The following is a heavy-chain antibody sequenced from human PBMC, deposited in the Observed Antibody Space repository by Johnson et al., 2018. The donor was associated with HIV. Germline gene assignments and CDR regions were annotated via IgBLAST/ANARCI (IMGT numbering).Heavy chain of an antibody. D-gene: IGHD3-22*01. CDR3: ARSITMIVVVTGGAFDI. Sequence: VQLVESGGGLIQPGGSLRLSCAASGFSVSSNYMSWVRQAPGKGLEWVSVISSGGSTYYADSVKGRFTISRDNSKNTPYLQMNSLRAEDTAVYYCARSITMIVVVTGGAFDIWGQGTMVTVSS. CDR2: ISSGGST. V-gene: IGHV3-53*01. J-gene: IGHJ3*02. CDR1: GFSVSSNY.